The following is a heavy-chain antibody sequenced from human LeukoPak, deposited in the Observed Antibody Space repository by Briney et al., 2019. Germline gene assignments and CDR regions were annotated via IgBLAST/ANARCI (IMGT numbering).Heavy chain of an antibody. Sequence: PSETLSLTCTVSGGSISSGNYYWSWIRQPAGKGLEWIGRIYASGSTNYNPSLKSRVTISVDTSKNQFPLKLSSVTAADTAVYYCAVYYYDSRGYLFDYWGQGTLVTVSS. D-gene: IGHD3-22*01. CDR2: IYASGST. J-gene: IGHJ4*02. V-gene: IGHV4-61*02. CDR1: GGSISSGNYY. CDR3: AVYYYDSRGYLFDY.